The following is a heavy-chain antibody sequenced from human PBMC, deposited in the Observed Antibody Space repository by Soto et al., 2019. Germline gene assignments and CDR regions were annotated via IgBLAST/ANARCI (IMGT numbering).Heavy chain of an antibody. CDR2: IYHSGST. V-gene: IGHV4-4*02. J-gene: IGHJ4*02. CDR1: GGSISSSNW. Sequence: SETLSLTCAVSGGSISSSNWWSWVRQPPGKGLEWIGEIYHSGSTNYNPSLKSRVTISVDTSKNQFSLKLSSVTAADTAVYYCASRIAARRSHLDYWGQGTLVTVSS. D-gene: IGHD6-6*01. CDR3: ASRIAARRSHLDY.